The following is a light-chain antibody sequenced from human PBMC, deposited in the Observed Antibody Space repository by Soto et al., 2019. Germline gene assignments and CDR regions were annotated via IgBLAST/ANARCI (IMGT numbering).Light chain of an antibody. CDR1: SSDVGAYNY. V-gene: IGLV2-8*01. CDR3: SSFASSNTWV. Sequence: QSALTQPPSASGSPGQSVTISCTGISSDVGAYNYVSWYQQHAGKAPKLVIYEVTKRPSGVPDRFSGSKSANTASLTVSGLQAEDEADYYCSSFASSNTWVFGGRTKLTVL. J-gene: IGLJ3*02. CDR2: EVT.